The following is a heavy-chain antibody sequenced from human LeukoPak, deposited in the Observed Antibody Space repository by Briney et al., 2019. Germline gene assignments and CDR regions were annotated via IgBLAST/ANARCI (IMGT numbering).Heavy chain of an antibody. CDR1: GASVSDGNYY. J-gene: IGHJ5*02. CDR2: MFYSGST. CDR3: ARTRDSSTSVDP. Sequence: SETLSLTCSVSGASVSDGNYYWSWIRQPPGKGLEWIGYMFYSGSTKYNPSLKSRVTISVDTSKNQFSLRLSSVTAADTAVYYCARTRDSSTSVDPWGQGTLVTVSS. V-gene: IGHV4-61*01. D-gene: IGHD6-13*01.